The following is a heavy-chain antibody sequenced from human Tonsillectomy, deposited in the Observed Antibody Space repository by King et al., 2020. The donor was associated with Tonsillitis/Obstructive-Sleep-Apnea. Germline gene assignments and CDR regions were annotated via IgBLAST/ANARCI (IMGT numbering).Heavy chain of an antibody. J-gene: IGHJ5*02. Sequence: QLVQSGSELKKPGASVKVSCKASGYTFTSYAMNWVRQAPGQGLEWMGWINTNTGNPTYAQGFTGRFVFSLDTSVSTAYLQSSSLKAEDTAVYYCARDFDGSWSYHPTASYTWFDPWGQGTLVTVSS. CDR3: ARDFDGSWSYHPTASYTWFDP. V-gene: IGHV7-4-1*02. D-gene: IGHD3-10*01. CDR2: INTNTGNP. CDR1: GYTFTSYA.